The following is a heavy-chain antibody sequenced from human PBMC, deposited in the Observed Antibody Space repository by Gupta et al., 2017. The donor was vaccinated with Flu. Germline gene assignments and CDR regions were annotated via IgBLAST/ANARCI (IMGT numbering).Heavy chain of an antibody. Sequence: EVQLVESGGGLVKPGGSLRLSCAASGFTFSNAWMSWVRRAPGKGLEWVGRIKSKTDGGTTDYAAPVKGRFTISRDDSKNTLYLQMNSLKTEDTAVYYCTTEPFGVVIGHFDYWGQGTLVTVSS. CDR2: IKSKTDGGTT. J-gene: IGHJ4*02. V-gene: IGHV3-15*01. CDR1: GFTFSNAW. D-gene: IGHD3-3*01. CDR3: TTEPFGVVIGHFDY.